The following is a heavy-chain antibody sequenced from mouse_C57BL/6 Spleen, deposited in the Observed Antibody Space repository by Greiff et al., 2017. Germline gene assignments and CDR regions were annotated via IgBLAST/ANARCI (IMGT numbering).Heavy chain of an antibody. CDR1: GFTFSSYA. CDR2: ISSGGDYI. J-gene: IGHJ1*03. D-gene: IGHD2-5*01. CDR3: TGLYSNYRYFDV. Sequence: EVQLQESGEGLVKPGGSLKLSCAASGFTFSSYAMSWVRQTPEKRLEWVAYISSGGDYIYYADTVKGRFTISRDNARNTLYLQMSSLKSEDTAMYYCTGLYSNYRYFDVWGTGTTVTVSS. V-gene: IGHV5-9-1*02.